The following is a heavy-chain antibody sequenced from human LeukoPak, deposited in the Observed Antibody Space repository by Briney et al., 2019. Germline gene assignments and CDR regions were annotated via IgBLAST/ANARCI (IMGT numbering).Heavy chain of an antibody. D-gene: IGHD2-21*01. Sequence: GGSLRLSCAASGFTFRNYWMHWVRQAPGKGLVWVSRINSDGSSTTYADSVKGRFTMSRDNAKNTLYLQLNSLRAEDTAVYYCARGGFGIVVVSAIDYWGQGTLVTVSS. CDR2: INSDGSST. V-gene: IGHV3-74*01. J-gene: IGHJ4*02. CDR3: ARGGFGIVVVSAIDY. CDR1: GFTFRNYW.